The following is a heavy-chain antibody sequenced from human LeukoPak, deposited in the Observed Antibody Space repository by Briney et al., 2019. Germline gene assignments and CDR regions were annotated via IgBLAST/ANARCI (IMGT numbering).Heavy chain of an antibody. D-gene: IGHD1-26*01. V-gene: IGHV3-48*02. CDR2: ISSSSSTI. CDR3: ARDGVRELHFDY. CDR1: GLTFSSYS. J-gene: IGHJ4*02. Sequence: GGSLRLSFAASGLTFSSYSMDSGRQAPGKWLGWGSYISSSSSTIYYADSVKGRFTISRDNAKNSLYLQMNSLRDEDTAVYYCARDGVRELHFDYWGQGTLVTVSS.